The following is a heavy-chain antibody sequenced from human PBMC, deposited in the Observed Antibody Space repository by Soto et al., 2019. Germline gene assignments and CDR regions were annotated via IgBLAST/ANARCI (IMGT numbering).Heavy chain of an antibody. CDR1: GFTFSSYS. D-gene: IGHD6-19*01. CDR3: AREFGTVAGTDY. Sequence: GGSLRLSCAASGFTFSSYSMNWVRQAPGKGLEWVSSISSSSSYIYYADSVKGRFTISRDSAKNSLYLQMNSLRAEDTAVYYCAREFGTVAGTDYWGQGTLVTVSS. CDR2: ISSSSSYI. V-gene: IGHV3-21*01. J-gene: IGHJ4*01.